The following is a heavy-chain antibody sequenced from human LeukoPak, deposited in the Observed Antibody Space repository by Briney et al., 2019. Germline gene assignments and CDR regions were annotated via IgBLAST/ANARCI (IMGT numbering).Heavy chain of an antibody. CDR1: GFTFSDYY. D-gene: IGHD1-26*01. V-gene: IGHV3-23*01. Sequence: PGGSLRLSCAASGFTFSDYYMSWVRQAPGKGLEWVSAISGSGGSTYYADSVKGRFTISRDNSKNTLYLQMSSLRAEDTAVYYCAKRGAEVGTTVAPGDYWGQGTLLTVSS. CDR3: AKRGAEVGTTVAPGDY. CDR2: ISGSGGST. J-gene: IGHJ4*02.